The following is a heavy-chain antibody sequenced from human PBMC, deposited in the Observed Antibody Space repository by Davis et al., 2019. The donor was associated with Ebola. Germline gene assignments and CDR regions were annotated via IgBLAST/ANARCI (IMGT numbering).Heavy chain of an antibody. CDR3: ASLGELVETNGYYYYYGMDV. CDR1: GFTFSSYG. CDR2: ISYDGSNK. D-gene: IGHD2-8*02. Sequence: GGSLRLSCAASGFTFSSYGMHWVRQAPGKGLEWVAVISYDGSNKYYADSVKGRFTISRDNSKNTLYLQMNSLRDEDTAVYYCASLGELVETNGYYYYYGMDVWGQGTTVTVSS. V-gene: IGHV3-30*03. J-gene: IGHJ6*02.